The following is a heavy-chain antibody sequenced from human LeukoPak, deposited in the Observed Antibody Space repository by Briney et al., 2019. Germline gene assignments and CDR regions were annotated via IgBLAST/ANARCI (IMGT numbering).Heavy chain of an antibody. CDR2: ISGSGGST. CDR1: GFTFSSYA. V-gene: IGHV3-23*01. D-gene: IGHD2-15*01. Sequence: PGGSLRLSCAASGFTFSSYAMSWVCQAPGKGLEWVSAISGSGGSTYYADSVKGRFTISRDNSKNTLYLQMNSLRAEDTAVYYCARSRAIVVVVAATPLDYWGQGTLVTVSS. CDR3: ARSRAIVVVVAATPLDY. J-gene: IGHJ4*02.